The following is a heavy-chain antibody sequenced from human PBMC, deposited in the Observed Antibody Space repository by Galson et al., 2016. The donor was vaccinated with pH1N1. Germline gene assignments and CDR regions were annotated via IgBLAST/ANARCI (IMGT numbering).Heavy chain of an antibody. J-gene: IGHJ3*01. CDR2: ITASGGNT. D-gene: IGHD6-13*01. CDR1: GFTFSSYA. V-gene: IGHV3-23*01. Sequence: SLRLSCAASGFTFSSYAMSWVRQAPGKGLEWVSSITASGGNTYYADSVKGRFTISRDNSKNTLFLQMNSLRAEDTAVYYCVKRPTAATGPFEYWGQGTMVAVSP. CDR3: VKRPTAATGPFEY.